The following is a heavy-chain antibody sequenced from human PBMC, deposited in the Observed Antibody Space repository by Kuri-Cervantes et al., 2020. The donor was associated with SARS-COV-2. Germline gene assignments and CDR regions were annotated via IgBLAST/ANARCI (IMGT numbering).Heavy chain of an antibody. J-gene: IGHJ4*02. Sequence: GGSLRLSCAACGFTFSSYDMHWVRQATGKGLEWVSAIGTAGDTYYPGSVKGQFTISRENAKNSLYLQMNSLRAGDTAVYYCARDRQLPDDFWSGWFDYWGQGTLVTVSS. CDR1: GFTFSSYD. CDR3: ARDRQLPDDFWSGWFDY. V-gene: IGHV3-13*03. CDR2: IGTAGDT. D-gene: IGHD3-3*01.